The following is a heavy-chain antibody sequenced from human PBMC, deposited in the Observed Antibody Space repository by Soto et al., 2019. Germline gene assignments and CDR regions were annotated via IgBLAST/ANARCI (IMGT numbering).Heavy chain of an antibody. CDR3: ARAEGIAAAGSGWFDP. J-gene: IGHJ5*02. D-gene: IGHD6-13*01. Sequence: SETLSLTCTVSGGSISSGDYYWSWIRQPPGKGLEWIGYIYYSGSTYYNPSLKSRVTISVDTSKNQFSLKLSSVTAADTAVYYCARAEGIAAAGSGWFDPWGQGTLVTVSS. CDR2: IYYSGST. CDR1: GGSISSGDYY. V-gene: IGHV4-30-4*01.